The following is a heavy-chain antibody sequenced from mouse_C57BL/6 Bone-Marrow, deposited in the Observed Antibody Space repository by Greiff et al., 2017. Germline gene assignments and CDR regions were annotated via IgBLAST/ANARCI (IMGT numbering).Heavy chain of an antibody. J-gene: IGHJ3*01. D-gene: IGHD2-3*01. CDR3: ARTNLCDGYYVAWFAY. V-gene: IGHV2-2*01. CDR2: IWSGGSK. CDR1: GFSLTSYG. Sequence: VQLVESGPGLVQPSQSLSITCTVSGFSLTSYGVHWVRQSPGKGLEWLGVIWSGGSKDYNAAFISRLSISNDNSNNQVYFKRNGQQADDTAIYYYARTNLCDGYYVAWFAYWGQGTMVTVSA.